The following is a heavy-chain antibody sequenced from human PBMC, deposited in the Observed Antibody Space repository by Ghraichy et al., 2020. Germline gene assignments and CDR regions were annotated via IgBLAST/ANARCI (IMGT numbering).Heavy chain of an antibody. CDR3: ARGRYCGGDCYPDFDY. CDR1: GYTFTGYY. D-gene: IGHD2-21*02. V-gene: IGHV1-2*02. CDR2: INPNSGGT. Sequence: ASVKVSCKASGYTFTGYYMHWVRQAPGQGLEWMGWINPNSGGTNYAQKFQGRVTMTRDTSISTAYMELSRLRSDDTAVYYCARGRYCGGDCYPDFDYWGQGTLVTVSS. J-gene: IGHJ4*02.